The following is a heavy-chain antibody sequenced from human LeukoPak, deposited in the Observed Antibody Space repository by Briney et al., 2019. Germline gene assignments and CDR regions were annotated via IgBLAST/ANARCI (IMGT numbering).Heavy chain of an antibody. CDR1: GYSFTSYW. V-gene: IGHV5-51*01. D-gene: IGHD3-10*01. J-gene: IGHJ5*02. CDR2: IYPGESDT. CDR3: ARLTYGSGSYTPPNWFDP. Sequence: GESLKISFKGSGYSFTSYWIAWVRPMPGKGLEWMGIIYPGESDTRYSPSFPGQVTISADKSIITAYLKWSSLKASDTAMCYCARLTYGSGSYTPPNWFDPWGQGTLVTVSS.